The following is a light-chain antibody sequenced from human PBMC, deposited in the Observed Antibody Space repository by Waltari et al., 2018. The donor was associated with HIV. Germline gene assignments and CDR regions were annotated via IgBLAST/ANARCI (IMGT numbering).Light chain of an antibody. CDR1: NSDIGGYDR. CDR3: SSYSDTNTVV. V-gene: IGLV2-18*02. J-gene: IGLJ2*01. CDR2: EVT. Sequence: QSALTQPPSVSGSPGQSVTISCAGTNSDIGGYDRVSWYQQPPRTAPKLLIYEVTNRPSGVPGRFSASKSGTTASLTISGLQAGDEGDYYCSSYSDTNTVVFGGGTKLTVL.